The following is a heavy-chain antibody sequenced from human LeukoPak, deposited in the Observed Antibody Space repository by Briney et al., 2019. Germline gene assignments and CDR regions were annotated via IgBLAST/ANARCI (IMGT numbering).Heavy chain of an antibody. V-gene: IGHV1-2*02. Sequence: ASVKVSCKASGYTFTGYYMHWVRQAPGQGLEWMGWINPNSGGTNYAQKFQGRVTMTRDTSISTAYMELSRLRSDDTAVYYCARWLGYCSSTSCYGQYYYMDVWGKGTTVTVFS. D-gene: IGHD2-2*01. CDR1: GYTFTGYY. CDR3: ARWLGYCSSTSCYGQYYYMDV. CDR2: INPNSGGT. J-gene: IGHJ6*03.